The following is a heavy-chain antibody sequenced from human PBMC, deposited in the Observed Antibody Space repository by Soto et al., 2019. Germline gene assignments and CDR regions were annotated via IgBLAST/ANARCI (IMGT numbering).Heavy chain of an antibody. CDR2: INHSGST. CDR3: ARSGITMVRGVIRGYYYYGMDV. J-gene: IGHJ6*02. D-gene: IGHD3-10*01. CDR1: GGSFSGYY. V-gene: IGHV4-34*01. Sequence: LSLTCAVYGGSFSGYYWSWIRQPPGKGLEWIGEINHSGSTNYNPSLKSRVTISVDTSKNQFSLKLSSVTAADTAVYYCARSGITMVRGVIRGYYYYGMDVWGQGTTVTVSS.